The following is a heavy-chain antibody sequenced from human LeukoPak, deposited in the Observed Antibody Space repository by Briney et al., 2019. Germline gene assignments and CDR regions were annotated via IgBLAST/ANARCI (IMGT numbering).Heavy chain of an antibody. V-gene: IGHV3-74*01. CDR1: GFTFRSYW. CDR2: INSDGSTT. CDR3: VRDAYNILTAPYFDY. Sequence: GGSLRLSCAASGFTFRSYWMHWVRQAPGKGLLWVSRINSDGSTTSYVDPVKGRFTISRDNAKNTLYLQMDSLRAEDTAVYYCVRDAYNILTAPYFDYWGQGTLVTVSS. D-gene: IGHD3-9*01. J-gene: IGHJ4*02.